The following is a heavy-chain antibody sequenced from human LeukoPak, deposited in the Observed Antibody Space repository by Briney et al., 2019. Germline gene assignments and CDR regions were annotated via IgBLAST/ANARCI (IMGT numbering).Heavy chain of an antibody. CDR2: IYYSGST. D-gene: IGHD2-2*02. V-gene: IGHV4-39*01. CDR1: GGSISSSSYS. CDR3: ARLIVVVPAAIYWFDP. Sequence: SETLSLTCTVSGGSISSSSYSWGWIRQPPGKGLEWTGSIYYSGSTYYNPSLKSRVTISVDTSKNQFSLKLSSVTAADTAVYYCARLIVVVPAAIYWFDPWGQGTLVTVSS. J-gene: IGHJ5*02.